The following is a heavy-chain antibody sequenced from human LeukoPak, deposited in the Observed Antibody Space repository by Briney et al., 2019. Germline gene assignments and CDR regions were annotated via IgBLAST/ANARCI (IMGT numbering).Heavy chain of an antibody. CDR3: AKEGHYYAPGTSFDS. V-gene: IGHV3-23*01. CDR1: GFXFSSFA. D-gene: IGHD3-10*01. Sequence: GGSLRLSCAASGFXFSSFAMSWVRQAPGKGLEWISAISGSGGSTYYTDSVKGRFTISRDNSKNTLFLQLNSLRAEDTAFYYSAKEGHYYAPGTSFDSWGQGTLVTVSS. J-gene: IGHJ4*02. CDR2: ISGSGGST.